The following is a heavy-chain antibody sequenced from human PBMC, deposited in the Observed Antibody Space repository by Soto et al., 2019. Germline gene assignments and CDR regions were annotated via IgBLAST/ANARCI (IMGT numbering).Heavy chain of an antibody. J-gene: IGHJ4*02. CDR2: IIPFFHIT. CDR3: AGSRHTAMVPPGC. V-gene: IGHV1-69*02. D-gene: IGHD5-18*01. Sequence: QVQLVQSGAEVKKPGSSVKVSCTASGGTFSTYPISWVRQAPGQGLEWMGRIIPFFHITNYAQKCQGRLTITADKSTTTAYMELSRLSSEDTAVYYSAGSRHTAMVPPGCWGQGTQVTVSS. CDR1: GGTFSTYP.